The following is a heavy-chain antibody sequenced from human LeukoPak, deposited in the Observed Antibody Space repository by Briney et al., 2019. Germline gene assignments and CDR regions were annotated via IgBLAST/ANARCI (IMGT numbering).Heavy chain of an antibody. CDR2: INPNSGAT. J-gene: IGHJ6*03. CDR3: ARGLYYYYYMDV. CDR1: GYTFTGYY. V-gene: IGHV1-2*02. Sequence: ASVKVSCKTSGYTFTGYYMHWVRQAPGQGLEWMGWINPNSGATNYAQKFQARVTMTRDTSISTAYMELSRLRSDDTAVYYCARGLYYYYYMDVWGKGTTVTVSS.